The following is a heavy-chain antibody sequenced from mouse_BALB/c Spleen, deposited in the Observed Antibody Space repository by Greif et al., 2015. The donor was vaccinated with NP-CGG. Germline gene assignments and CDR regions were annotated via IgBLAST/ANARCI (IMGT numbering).Heavy chain of an antibody. D-gene: IGHD2-3*01. CDR2: INPNNGGT. J-gene: IGHJ3*01. CDR1: GYTFTDYN. CDR3: AREDGYYGAWFAY. Sequence: EVQLQQSGPELVKPGASVKIPCKASGYTFTDYNMDWVKQSHGKSLEWIGDINPNNGGTIYNQKFKGKATLTVDKSSSTAYMELRSLTSEDTAVYYCAREDGYYGAWFAYWGQGTLVTVSA. V-gene: IGHV1-18*01.